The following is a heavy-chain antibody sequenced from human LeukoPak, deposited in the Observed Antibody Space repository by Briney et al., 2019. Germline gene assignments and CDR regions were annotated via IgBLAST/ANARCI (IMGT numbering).Heavy chain of an antibody. D-gene: IGHD5-18*01. CDR2: IWYDGSKE. J-gene: IGHJ4*02. V-gene: IGHV3-33*01. Sequence: PGGSRRLSCAASGFTFITYGMHWVRQAPGKGLEWVAVIWYDGSKEYYADSVKGRFTISRDNSKNTLYLQMNSLRAEDTAVYYCARELETAMVFDFWGQGTLVTVSS. CDR1: GFTFITYG. CDR3: ARELETAMVFDF.